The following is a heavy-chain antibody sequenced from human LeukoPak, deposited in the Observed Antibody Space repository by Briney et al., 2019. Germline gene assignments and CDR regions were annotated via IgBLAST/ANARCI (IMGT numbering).Heavy chain of an antibody. CDR2: ISAYNGNT. V-gene: IGHV1-18*01. CDR3: ARDEPIVVVPAARGPDAFDI. D-gene: IGHD2-2*01. J-gene: IGHJ3*02. CDR1: GYTFTSYG. Sequence: ASVKVSYKASGYTFTSYGISWVRQAPGQGLEWMGWISAYNGNTNYAQKLQGRVTMTTDTSTSTAYMELRSLRSDDTAVYYCARDEPIVVVPAARGPDAFDIWGQGTMVTVSS.